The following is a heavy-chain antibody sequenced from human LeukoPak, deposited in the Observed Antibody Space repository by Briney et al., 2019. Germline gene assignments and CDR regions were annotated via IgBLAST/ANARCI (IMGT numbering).Heavy chain of an antibody. D-gene: IGHD3-3*01. J-gene: IGHJ4*02. Sequence: SVKVSCKASGGTFSSYAISWVRQAPGQGLEWMGGIIPIFGTANYAQKFQGRVTITADESTSTAYMELSSLRSEDTAVYYYAGAAYYDFWSGYVGYFDYWGQGTLVTVSS. CDR1: GGTFSSYA. CDR2: IIPIFGTA. CDR3: AGAAYYDFWSGYVGYFDY. V-gene: IGHV1-69*13.